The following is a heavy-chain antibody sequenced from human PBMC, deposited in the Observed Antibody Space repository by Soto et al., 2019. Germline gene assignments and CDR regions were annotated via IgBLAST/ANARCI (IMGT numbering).Heavy chain of an antibody. Sequence: SETLSLTCGVYGGSISSYYWSWIRQPPGKGLEWIGYIYYSGSTNYNPSLKSRVTISVDTSKNQFSLKLSSVTAADTAVYYCARVVGGGSGWPDAFDIWGQGTMVTVSS. CDR3: ARVVGGGSGWPDAFDI. V-gene: IGHV4-59*01. D-gene: IGHD1-26*01. CDR2: IYYSGST. CDR1: GGSISSYY. J-gene: IGHJ3*02.